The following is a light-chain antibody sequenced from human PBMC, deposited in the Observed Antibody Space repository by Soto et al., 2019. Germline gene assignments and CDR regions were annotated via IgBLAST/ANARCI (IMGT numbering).Light chain of an antibody. V-gene: IGLV1-40*01. J-gene: IGLJ1*01. CDR1: ISNILAGYD. CDR2: GNS. Sequence: QSVPTHPPSVSRAPGQAVTISFPGSISNILAGYDVHWYQQLPGTAPKLLIYGNSNRPSGCPDRFSGSKSGTSPSLAITLLRPEDEADYYCQSYDSSLSGYYVFASGTKATVL. CDR3: QSYDSSLSGYYV.